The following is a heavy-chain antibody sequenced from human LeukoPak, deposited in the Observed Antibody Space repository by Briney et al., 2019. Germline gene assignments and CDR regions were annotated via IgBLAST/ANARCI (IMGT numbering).Heavy chain of an antibody. D-gene: IGHD5-12*01. CDR3: ASHRDIVANFDY. V-gene: IGHV4-59*01. CDR1: GGSISSYY. CDR2: IYYSGST. J-gene: IGHJ4*02. Sequence: SETLSLTCTVSGGSISSYYWSWIRRPPGKGLEWIGYIYYSGSTNYNPSLKSRVTISVDTSKNQFSLKLSSVTAADTAVYYCASHRDIVANFDYWGQGTLVTVSS.